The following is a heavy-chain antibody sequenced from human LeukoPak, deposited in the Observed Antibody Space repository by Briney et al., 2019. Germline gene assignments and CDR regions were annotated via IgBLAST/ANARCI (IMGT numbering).Heavy chain of an antibody. J-gene: IGHJ4*02. Sequence: TGGSLRLSCSASGLTFSSSSMHWVRRAPGKGLVWVSRISSDGTSTNYADSVKGRFIISRDNAKNTLYLQMNSLRAEDTAVYFCARVRSSSWFDYWGQGTLVAVSS. D-gene: IGHD6-13*01. CDR3: ARVRSSSWFDY. CDR2: ISSDGTST. V-gene: IGHV3-74*01. CDR1: GLTFSSSS.